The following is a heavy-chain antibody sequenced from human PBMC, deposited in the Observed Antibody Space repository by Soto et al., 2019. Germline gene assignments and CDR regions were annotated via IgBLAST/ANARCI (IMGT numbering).Heavy chain of an antibody. J-gene: IGHJ3*02. V-gene: IGHV1-69*01. CDR2: IIPIFGTA. CDR3: ARSIAARPSSLDAFDI. CDR1: GGTFSSYA. D-gene: IGHD6-6*01. Sequence: KVSCKASGGTFSSYAISWVRQAPGQGLEWMGGIIPIFGTANYAQKFQGRVTITADESTSTAYMELSSLRSEDTAVYYCARSIAARPSSLDAFDIWGQGTMVTVSS.